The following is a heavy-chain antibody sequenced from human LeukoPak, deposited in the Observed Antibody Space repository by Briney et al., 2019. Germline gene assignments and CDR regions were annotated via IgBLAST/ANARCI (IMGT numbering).Heavy chain of an antibody. CDR2: IKQDGGEK. CDR1: GFTFSSYW. J-gene: IGHJ4*02. V-gene: IGHV3-7*01. Sequence: PGGSLRLSCAASGFTFSSYWMSWVRQAPGKGLEWVANIKQDGGEKYYVDSVKGRFTISRDNAKNSLYLQMNSLRAEDTAVYYCARDENLYYDSSGLRYWGQGTLVTVSS. CDR3: ARDENLYYDSSGLRY. D-gene: IGHD3-22*01.